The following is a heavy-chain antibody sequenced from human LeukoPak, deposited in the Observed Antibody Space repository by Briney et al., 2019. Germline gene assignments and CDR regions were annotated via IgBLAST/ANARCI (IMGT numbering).Heavy chain of an antibody. V-gene: IGHV3-64*01. Sequence: GGSLRLSCAASGFTSSSYAMHWVRQAPGKGLECVSAISSNGGSTYYANSVKGRFTISRDNSKNTLYLQMGSLRAEDMAVYYCARDSYSGSYYGYFQHWGQGTLVTVSS. CDR2: ISSNGGST. CDR1: GFTSSSYA. J-gene: IGHJ1*01. CDR3: ARDSYSGSYYGYFQH. D-gene: IGHD1-26*01.